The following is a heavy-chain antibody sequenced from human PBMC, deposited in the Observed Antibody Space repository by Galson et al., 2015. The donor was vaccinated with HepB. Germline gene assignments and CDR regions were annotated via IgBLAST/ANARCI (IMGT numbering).Heavy chain of an antibody. CDR1: GFTFSSQA. D-gene: IGHD1-26*01. CDR3: AKAGPRSGTYYPFDS. Sequence: SLRLSCAASGFTFSSQAMSWVRQAPGKGLEWVSSLRGSGDYTYYADSAKGRFTISRDVSKNTLYLQMNSLRVDDTAVYYCAKAGPRSGTYYPFDSWGQGTLVTVSS. J-gene: IGHJ4*02. V-gene: IGHV3-23*01. CDR2: LRGSGDYT.